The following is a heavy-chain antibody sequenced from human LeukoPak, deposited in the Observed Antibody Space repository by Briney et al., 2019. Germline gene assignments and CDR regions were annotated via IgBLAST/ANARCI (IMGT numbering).Heavy chain of an antibody. J-gene: IGHJ4*02. Sequence: GGSLRLSCAASGFTFSYYAMSWVRQAPGKGLEWVSAISGSGGSTYYADSVKGRFTISRDNSKNTLYLQMNSLRAEDTAVYYCARVREYSSGCYFDSWGQGTLVTVSS. V-gene: IGHV3-23*01. CDR1: GFTFSYYA. CDR3: ARVREYSSGCYFDS. D-gene: IGHD6-19*01. CDR2: ISGSGGST.